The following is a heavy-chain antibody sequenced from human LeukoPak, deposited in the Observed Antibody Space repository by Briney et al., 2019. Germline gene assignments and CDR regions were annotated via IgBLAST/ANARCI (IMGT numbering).Heavy chain of an antibody. J-gene: IGHJ6*03. Sequence: GGSLRLSCAASGFIFSSYSMNWVRQAPGKGLEWVSYISSSSSTMYYADSVKGRFTISRDNAKNSLYLQMNSLRAEDTALYYCARNSGAGYYFYMDVWGKGTAVTVSS. CDR3: ARNSGAGYYFYMDV. CDR1: GFIFSSYS. D-gene: IGHD3-10*01. V-gene: IGHV3-48*04. CDR2: ISSSSSTM.